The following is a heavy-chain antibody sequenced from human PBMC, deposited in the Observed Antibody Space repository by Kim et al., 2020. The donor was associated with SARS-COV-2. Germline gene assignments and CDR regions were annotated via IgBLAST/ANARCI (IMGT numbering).Heavy chain of an antibody. D-gene: IGHD3-22*01. Sequence: NSRVTISGDTSKNQFSLKRSSVTAADTAGYYCARARGGTMIVVVIGAFDIWGQGTMVTVSS. V-gene: IGHV4-31*02. CDR3: ARARGGTMIVVVIGAFDI. J-gene: IGHJ3*02.